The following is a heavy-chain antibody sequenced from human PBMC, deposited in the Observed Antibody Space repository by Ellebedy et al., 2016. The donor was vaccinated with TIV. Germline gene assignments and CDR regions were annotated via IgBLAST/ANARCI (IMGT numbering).Heavy chain of an antibody. CDR3: TRGFGSGWYLGFDY. Sequence: SETLSLXXTVSGGSISSYYWSWIRQPPGKGLEWIGYIYYSGSTNYNPSLKSRVTISVDKSKNQFSLKLSSVTAADTAVYYCTRGFGSGWYLGFDYWGQGTLVTVSS. D-gene: IGHD6-19*01. J-gene: IGHJ4*02. V-gene: IGHV4-59*12. CDR2: IYYSGST. CDR1: GGSISSYY.